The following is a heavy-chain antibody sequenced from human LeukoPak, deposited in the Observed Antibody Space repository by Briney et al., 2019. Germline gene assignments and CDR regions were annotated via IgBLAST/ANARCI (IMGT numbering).Heavy chain of an antibody. CDR3: ARDTPTVTPNGLDY. Sequence: ASVKVSCKASGYTFTSYAMHWVRQAPGQRLEWMGWINAGNGNTKYSQKFQGRVTITRDTSASTAYMELSSLRSEDTAVYYCARDTPTVTPNGLDYWGQGTLVTVYS. J-gene: IGHJ4*02. D-gene: IGHD4-17*01. CDR1: GYTFTSYA. CDR2: INAGNGNT. V-gene: IGHV1-3*01.